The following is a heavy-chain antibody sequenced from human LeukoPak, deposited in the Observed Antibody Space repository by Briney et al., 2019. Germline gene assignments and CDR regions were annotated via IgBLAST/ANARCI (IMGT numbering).Heavy chain of an antibody. V-gene: IGHV3-15*01. Sequence: GGSLRLSCAASGFTFSNAWMSWVRQAPGKGLEWVGRIKSKTDGGTTDYAAPVKGRFTISRDDSKNTLYLQMNSLKTEDTAVYSCTPVEDIVVVPAAMGAFDIWGQGTMVTVSS. CDR3: TPVEDIVVVPAAMGAFDI. D-gene: IGHD2-2*01. CDR1: GFTFSNAW. J-gene: IGHJ3*02. CDR2: IKSKTDGGTT.